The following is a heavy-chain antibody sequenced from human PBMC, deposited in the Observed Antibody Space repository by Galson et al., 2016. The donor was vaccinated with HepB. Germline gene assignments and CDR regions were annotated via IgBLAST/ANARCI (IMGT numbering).Heavy chain of an antibody. Sequence: SVKVSCKASGYTFSTFYVHWVRQAPGQGLEWIGRIMPSDGRTIYAQNFQGRVTVTGDTSTSTVYMELSSLISEDTALYYCARDGHKWDFDYWGQGSLVTVSS. CDR2: IMPSDGRT. CDR1: GYTFSTFY. J-gene: IGHJ4*02. CDR3: ARDGHKWDFDY. V-gene: IGHV1-46*01. D-gene: IGHD1-26*01.